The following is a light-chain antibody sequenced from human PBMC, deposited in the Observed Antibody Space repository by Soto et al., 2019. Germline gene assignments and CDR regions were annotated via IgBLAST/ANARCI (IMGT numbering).Light chain of an antibody. V-gene: IGLV4-69*01. Sequence: QLVLTQSPSASASLGASVKLTCTLSSGHSSYAIAWHQQRPEKGPRYLMKLNSDGSHSKGDRIPDRFSGSSSGAERYLTISSLQSEDEADYYCQTWGTGIQVFGGGTKVTVL. J-gene: IGLJ2*01. CDR1: SGHSSYA. CDR2: LNSDGSH. CDR3: QTWGTGIQV.